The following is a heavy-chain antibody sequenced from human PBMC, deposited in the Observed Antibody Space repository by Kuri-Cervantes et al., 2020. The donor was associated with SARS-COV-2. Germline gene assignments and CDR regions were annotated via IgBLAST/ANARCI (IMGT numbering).Heavy chain of an antibody. CDR2: INPNSGDT. CDR1: GYSLTNYYGYY. CDR3: ARGLRRRYFDL. V-gene: IGHV1-2*02. Sequence: ASVKVSCKASGYSLTNYYGYYMHWVRQAPGQGLEWMGWINPNSGDTNYAEMFQGRVAMTRDTSISTAYMELSRLRSEDTAVYYCARGLRRRYFDLWGRGTLVTVSS. J-gene: IGHJ2*01. D-gene: IGHD4-17*01.